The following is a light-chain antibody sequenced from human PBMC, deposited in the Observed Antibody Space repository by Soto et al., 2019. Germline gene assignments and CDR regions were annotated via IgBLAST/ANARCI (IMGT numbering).Light chain of an antibody. J-gene: IGKJ2*01. CDR1: QSIDSY. CDR2: DAS. CDR3: QQYNNWPLYT. Sequence: EIVLTQSPATLSLSPGAGATLSCRASQSIDSYLAWYQQTPGQAPRLLIYDASNRAAGIPARFSGSGSGTDFTLTISSLEPEDFAVYYCQQYNNWPLYTFGQGTKLEIK. V-gene: IGKV3-11*01.